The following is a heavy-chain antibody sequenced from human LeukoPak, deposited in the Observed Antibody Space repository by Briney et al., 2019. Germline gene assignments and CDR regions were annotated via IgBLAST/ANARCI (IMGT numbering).Heavy chain of an antibody. CDR2: INPNSGGT. CDR3: ARDPAGSGGYYQPFDY. Sequence: ASVKVSCKASGYTFTGYYMHWVRQAPGQGLEWMGWINPNSGGTNYAQEFQGRVTMTRDTSISTAFMELSRLRSDDTTVYYCARDPAGSGGYYQPFDYWGQGTLVTVSS. V-gene: IGHV1-2*02. J-gene: IGHJ4*02. D-gene: IGHD3-22*01. CDR1: GYTFTGYY.